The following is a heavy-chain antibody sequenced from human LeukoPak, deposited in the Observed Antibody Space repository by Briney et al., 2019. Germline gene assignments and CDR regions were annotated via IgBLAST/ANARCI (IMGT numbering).Heavy chain of an antibody. Sequence: RASVKVSCKASGYTFTGYYMHWVRQAPGQGLEWMGWINPNSGGTNYAQKFQGRVTMTRDTSISTAYMELSRLRSDDTAVYYCARDPHPPQEGGYSPGLYYMDVWGKGTTVTVSS. J-gene: IGHJ6*03. CDR2: INPNSGGT. CDR1: GYTFTGYY. V-gene: IGHV1-2*02. CDR3: ARDPHPPQEGGYSPGLYYMDV. D-gene: IGHD3-22*01.